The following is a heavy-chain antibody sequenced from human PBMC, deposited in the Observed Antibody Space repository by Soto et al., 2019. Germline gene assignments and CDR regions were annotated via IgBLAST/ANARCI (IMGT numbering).Heavy chain of an antibody. CDR2: IWYDGSNK. D-gene: IGHD5-12*01. CDR1: GFTFSSYG. J-gene: IGHJ6*02. CDR3: ARGGYSGYDSYYYGMDV. V-gene: IGHV3-33*01. Sequence: PGGSLRLSCAASGFTFSSYGMHWVRQAPGKGLEWVAVIWYDGSNKYYADSVKGRFTISRDNSKNTLYLQMNSLRAEDTAVYYCARGGYSGYDSYYYGMDVWGQGTTVTVSS.